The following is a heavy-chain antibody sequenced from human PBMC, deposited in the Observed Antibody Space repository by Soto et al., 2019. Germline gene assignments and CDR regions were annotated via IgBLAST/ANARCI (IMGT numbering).Heavy chain of an antibody. CDR2: ISAYNGNT. CDR1: GYTFTSYG. CDR3: ARDSTSMIVVVITPPPHFDY. Sequence: GASVKVSCKASGYTFTSYGISWVRQAPGQGLEWMGWISAYNGNTNYAQKFQGRVTMTRDTSTSTVYMELSSLRSEDTAVYYCARDSTSMIVVVITPPPHFDYWGQGTLVTVSS. D-gene: IGHD3-22*01. J-gene: IGHJ4*02. V-gene: IGHV1-18*01.